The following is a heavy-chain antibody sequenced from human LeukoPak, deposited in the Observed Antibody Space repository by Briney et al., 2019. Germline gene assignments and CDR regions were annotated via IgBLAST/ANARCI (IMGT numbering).Heavy chain of an antibody. D-gene: IGHD6-19*01. CDR1: GGSISSGDYY. Sequence: SETLSLTCTVSGGSISSGDYYWSWIRQPPGKGLEWIGYIYYSGSTYYNPSLKSRVTISVDTSKNQFSLKLSSVTAADTAVYYCAGSSGWFQRCFDYWGQGTLVTVSS. CDR3: AGSSGWFQRCFDY. V-gene: IGHV4-30-4*01. CDR2: IYYSGST. J-gene: IGHJ4*02.